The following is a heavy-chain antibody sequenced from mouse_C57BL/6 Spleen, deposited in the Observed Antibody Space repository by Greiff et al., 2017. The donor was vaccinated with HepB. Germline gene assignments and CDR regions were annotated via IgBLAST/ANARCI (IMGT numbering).Heavy chain of an antibody. V-gene: IGHV1-61*01. CDR2: IYPSDSET. D-gene: IGHD1-1*01. CDR1: GYTFTSYW. Sequence: VQLQQPGAELVRPGSSVKLSCKASGYTFTSYWMDWVKQRPGQGLEWIGNIYPSDSETHYNQKFKDKATLTVDKSSSTAYMQLSSLTSEDSAVYYCARDGSSPGYYAMDYWGQGTSVTVSS. J-gene: IGHJ4*01. CDR3: ARDGSSPGYYAMDY.